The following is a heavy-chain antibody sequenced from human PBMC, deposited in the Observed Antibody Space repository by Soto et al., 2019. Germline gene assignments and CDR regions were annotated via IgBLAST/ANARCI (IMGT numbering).Heavy chain of an antibody. J-gene: IGHJ6*02. Sequence: GGSLRLSCAASGFTFSDSYMSWIRQAPGKGLEWISYITFSGNTVYYADSLKGRFTISRDNAKNSLYLQMNRLRAEDTAVYYCARVSWREKYGMDLWGQGTTASVSS. CDR3: ARVSWREKYGMDL. CDR1: GFTFSDSY. CDR2: ITFSGNTV. V-gene: IGHV3-11*01.